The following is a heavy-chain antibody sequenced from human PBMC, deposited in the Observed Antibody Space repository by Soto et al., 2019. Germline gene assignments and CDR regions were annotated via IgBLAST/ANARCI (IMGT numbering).Heavy chain of an antibody. CDR1: GFTFSDLS. CDR3: VTGPPSIAGTVAS. J-gene: IGHJ4*02. CDR2: ISTDGTNK. Sequence: QVQLVESGGGVVQPGMSLRLSCAASGFTFSDLSMHWVRQAPGKGLDWVAAISTDGTNKHYADSVQGRFIISRDNSKNTLSLHMISLRVEDTAMYYCVTGPPSIAGTVASWGQGTLVTVSS. V-gene: IGHV3-30-3*01. D-gene: IGHD1-7*01.